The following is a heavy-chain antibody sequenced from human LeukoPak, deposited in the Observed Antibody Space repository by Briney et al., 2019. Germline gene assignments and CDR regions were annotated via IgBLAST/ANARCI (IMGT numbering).Heavy chain of an antibody. V-gene: IGHV3-21*04. Sequence: PGGSLRLSCAASGFTFSSYSMNWVRQAPGKGLEWVSSISSSSSYIYYADSVKGRFTISRDNAKNSLYLQMNSLRAEDTAVYYCAKSPDYGDDYYFDYWGQGTLVTVSS. CDR2: ISSSSSYI. CDR1: GFTFSSYS. J-gene: IGHJ4*02. CDR3: AKSPDYGDDYYFDY. D-gene: IGHD4-17*01.